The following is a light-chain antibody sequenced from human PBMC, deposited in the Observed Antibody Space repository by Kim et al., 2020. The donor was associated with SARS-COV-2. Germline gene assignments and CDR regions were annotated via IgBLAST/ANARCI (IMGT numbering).Light chain of an antibody. CDR2: DVS. J-gene: IGLJ3*02. Sequence: GQWITISCDGTSSDIGGYNYVSWYRQEPGKAPKLMIYDVSKRPSGVSNRLSGSKSGTTASLTISGLQAEDEADYFCSSYENNRSWVFGGGTKVTVL. CDR3: SSYENNRSWV. V-gene: IGLV2-14*04. CDR1: SSDIGGYNY.